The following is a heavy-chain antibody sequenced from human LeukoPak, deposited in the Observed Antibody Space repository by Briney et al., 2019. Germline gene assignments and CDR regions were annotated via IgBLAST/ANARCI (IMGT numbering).Heavy chain of an antibody. D-gene: IGHD1-26*01. CDR2: ISISGRSI. J-gene: IGHJ4*02. CDR3: ARGAGGGSYYNY. Sequence: GGSLRLSCAASGFIFNNYEMNWVRQAPGKGLEWVSYISISGRSIYYADSVKSRFTISRDNTKNSLYLQMNSLRAEDTAVYYCARGAGGGSYYNYWGQGTLVTVSS. V-gene: IGHV3-48*03. CDR1: GFIFNNYE.